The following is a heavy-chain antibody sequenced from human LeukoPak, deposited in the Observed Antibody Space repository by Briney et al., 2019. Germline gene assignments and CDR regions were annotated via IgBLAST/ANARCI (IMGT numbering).Heavy chain of an antibody. Sequence: GASVKVSCKASGYTFTDYGVSWVRQAPGQGLEWLAWISTSNGDTHHAQNLQGRVTVTTDTSTSTAWLELRSLTSDDTAVYYCARDPTTVAVAADYYMDVWGKGTTVTVSS. CDR2: ISTSNGDT. V-gene: IGHV1-18*01. D-gene: IGHD6-19*01. CDR3: ARDPTTVAVAADYYMDV. J-gene: IGHJ6*03. CDR1: GYTFTDYG.